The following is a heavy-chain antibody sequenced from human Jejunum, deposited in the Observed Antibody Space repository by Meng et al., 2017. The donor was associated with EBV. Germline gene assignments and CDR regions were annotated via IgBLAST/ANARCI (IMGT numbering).Heavy chain of an antibody. V-gene: IGHV4-61*01. D-gene: IGHD5-12*01. CDR2: IYYSGST. Sequence: QLQRPGAGPGLVKPSQTRSLTGTVSGGSVNSGNVYWSWIRQPPGKGLEWIGYIYYSGSTNYIPSLKSRVTISLDTSKNQFSLKLSSVTAADTAVYYCAGLRYSGYDRAFDYWGQGALVTVSS. CDR1: GGSVNSGNVY. CDR3: AGLRYSGYDRAFDY. J-gene: IGHJ4*02.